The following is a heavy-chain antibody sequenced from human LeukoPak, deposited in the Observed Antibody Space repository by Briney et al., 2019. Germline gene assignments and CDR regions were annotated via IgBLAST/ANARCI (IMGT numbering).Heavy chain of an antibody. J-gene: IGHJ6*02. CDR2: INWNGYST. D-gene: IGHD3-9*01. CDR3: AKVLRYFDSSSAGYYYYGMDV. Sequence: PGRSLRLSCAASGFTFDDYAMHWVRQGPGKGLEWVSGINWNGYSTDYADSVKGRFTISRDNSKNSLYLQLNSLRTEDTALYYCAKVLRYFDSSSAGYYYYGMDVWGQGTTVTVSS. V-gene: IGHV3-9*01. CDR1: GFTFDDYA.